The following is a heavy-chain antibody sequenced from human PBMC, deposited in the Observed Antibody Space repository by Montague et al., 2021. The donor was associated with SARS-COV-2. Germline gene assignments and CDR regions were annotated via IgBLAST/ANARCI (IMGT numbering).Heavy chain of an antibody. CDR3: ARGMIRGVNTPFDY. CDR1: SGSIISSGYY. J-gene: IGHJ4*02. V-gene: IGHV4-39*02. Sequence: SETLSLTCSVSSGSIISSGYYWGWIRQPPGKELEWIGNIYYSETTYYNPSPQSRGTISVDTSKNHLSLRLSSVTAADTAVYFCARGMIRGVNTPFDYWGQGSQVTVSS. D-gene: IGHD3-10*01. CDR2: IYYSETT.